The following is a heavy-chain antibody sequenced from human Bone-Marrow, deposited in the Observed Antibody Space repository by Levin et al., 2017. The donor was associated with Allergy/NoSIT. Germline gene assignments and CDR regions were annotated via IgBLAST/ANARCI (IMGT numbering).Heavy chain of an antibody. J-gene: IGHJ6*02. CDR2: ISGSGGST. CDR3: AKDLRCSSTSCYAIAAAGTLEYYYYYGMDV. Sequence: GGSLRLSCAASGFTFSSYAMSWVRQAPGKGLEWVSAISGSGGSTYYADSVKGRFTISRDNSKNTLYLQMNSLRAEDTAVYYCAKDLRCSSTSCYAIAAAGTLEYYYYYGMDVWGQGTTVTVSS. D-gene: IGHD2-2*01. CDR1: GFTFSSYA. V-gene: IGHV3-23*01.